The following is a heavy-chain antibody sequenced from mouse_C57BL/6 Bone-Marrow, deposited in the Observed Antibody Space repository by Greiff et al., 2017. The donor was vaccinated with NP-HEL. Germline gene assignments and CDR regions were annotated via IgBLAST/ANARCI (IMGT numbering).Heavy chain of an antibody. J-gene: IGHJ4*01. CDR1: GYTFTDYN. V-gene: IGHV1-18*01. Sequence: VQLQQSGPELVKPGASVKIPCKASGYTFTDYNMDWVKQSHGKSLEWIGDINPNNGGTIYNQKFKGKATLTVDKSSSTAYMELRSLTSEDTAVYYCAKRSIYYDYSYAMDYWGQGTSVTVSS. CDR3: AKRSIYYDYSYAMDY. CDR2: INPNNGGT. D-gene: IGHD2-4*01.